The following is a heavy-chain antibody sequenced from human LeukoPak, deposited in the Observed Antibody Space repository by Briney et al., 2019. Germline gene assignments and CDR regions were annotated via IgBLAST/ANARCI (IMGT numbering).Heavy chain of an antibody. D-gene: IGHD3-22*01. CDR1: GGSFSGYY. V-gene: IGHV4-34*01. CDR2: VNHSGST. CDR3: ARGRRIYYDSSGYRVFVY. Sequence: TSETLSLTCAVYGGSFSGYYWSWIRQPPGKGLEWIGEVNHSGSTNYNPSLKSRVTISVDTSKNQFSLKLSSVTAADTAVYYCARGRRIYYDSSGYRVFVYWGQGTLVTVSS. J-gene: IGHJ4*02.